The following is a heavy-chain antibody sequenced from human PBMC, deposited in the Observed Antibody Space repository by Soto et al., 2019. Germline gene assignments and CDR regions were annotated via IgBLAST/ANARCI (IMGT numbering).Heavy chain of an antibody. Sequence: QVQLQESGPGLVKPSQTLSLACTVSGVSVNSGGYYWSWIRQHPGKGLEWIGYSSSTGGSYYNPSLKSRVTISVDTSKNQFSLKLSSVTAADTAVYYCARAYYDLWSATNYYYGMDVWGQGTTVTVSS. CDR1: GVSVNSGGYY. J-gene: IGHJ6*02. CDR3: ARAYYDLWSATNYYYGMDV. V-gene: IGHV4-31*03. CDR2: SSSTGGS. D-gene: IGHD3-3*01.